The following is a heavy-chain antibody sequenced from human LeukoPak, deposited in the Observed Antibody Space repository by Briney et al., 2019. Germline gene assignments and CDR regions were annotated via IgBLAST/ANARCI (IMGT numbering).Heavy chain of an antibody. Sequence: SETLSLTCIVSGGPISSYYWNWIRQPPGKGLEWIGYIYDSGTTNYNPSLKSRVTMSVDSSKNQFSLKLTSVTAADTAVYYCARSVVVTATLRYHYGMDVWGQGTTVTVSS. V-gene: IGHV4-59*01. CDR3: ARSVVVTATLRYHYGMDV. CDR2: IYDSGTT. CDR1: GGPISSYY. D-gene: IGHD2-21*02. J-gene: IGHJ6*02.